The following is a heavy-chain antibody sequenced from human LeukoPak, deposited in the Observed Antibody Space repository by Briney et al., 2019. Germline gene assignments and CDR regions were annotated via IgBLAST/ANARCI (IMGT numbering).Heavy chain of an antibody. CDR2: ISYNGYT. D-gene: IGHD3-10*01. V-gene: IGHV4-59*08. CDR3: ARHLDYYGSGSYEF. J-gene: IGHJ4*02. Sequence: PSETLSLTCAVSGGSISTYYWSWIRQSPGKGLEWIGYISYNGYTNYNPSLNIRVTMSVDTSKSQFSLRLSSVTASDTAVYYCARHLDYYGSGSYEFWGQGTLVTVSS. CDR1: GGSISTYY.